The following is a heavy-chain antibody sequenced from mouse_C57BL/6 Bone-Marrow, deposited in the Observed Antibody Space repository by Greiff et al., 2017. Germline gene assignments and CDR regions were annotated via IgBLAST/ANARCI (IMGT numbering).Heavy chain of an antibody. D-gene: IGHD1-1*01. Sequence: QVQLQHPGAELVRPGSSVKLSCKASGYTFTSYWMDWVKQRPGQGLEWIGNIYPSDSETHYNQKFKDKATLTVDKSSSTAYMQLSSLTSEDSAVYYCARRGSSSFDYWGQGTTLTVSS. CDR3: ARRGSSSFDY. J-gene: IGHJ2*01. CDR1: GYTFTSYW. CDR2: IYPSDSET. V-gene: IGHV1-61*01.